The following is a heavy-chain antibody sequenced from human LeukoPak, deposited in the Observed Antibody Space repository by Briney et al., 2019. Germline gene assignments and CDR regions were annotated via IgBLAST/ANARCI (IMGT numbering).Heavy chain of an antibody. CDR3: ARGGYDFWSGYFDY. V-gene: IGHV4-59*12. D-gene: IGHD3-3*01. CDR2: IYYSGST. J-gene: IGHJ4*02. CDR1: GGSISRYY. Sequence: KTSETLSLTFTVSGGSISRYYWSWIRQPPGKGLEWIGYIYYSGSTNYNPSLKSRVTISVDRSKNQFSLKLSSVTAADTAVYYCARGGYDFWSGYFDYWGQGTLVTVSS.